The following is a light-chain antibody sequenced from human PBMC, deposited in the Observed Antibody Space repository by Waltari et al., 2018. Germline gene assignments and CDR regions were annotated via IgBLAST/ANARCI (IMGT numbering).Light chain of an antibody. Sequence: QSALTQPASVTGSPGQSVTIPCTGTSRDIGVYNFVSWYQQHPGKAPKLMIYDVTNRPSGVSDRFSASKSGNTASLTISGLQAEDEGDYYCSSYTSSSTVVFGGGTKLTV. J-gene: IGLJ2*01. CDR3: SSYTSSSTVV. CDR1: SRDIGVYNF. CDR2: DVT. V-gene: IGLV2-14*03.